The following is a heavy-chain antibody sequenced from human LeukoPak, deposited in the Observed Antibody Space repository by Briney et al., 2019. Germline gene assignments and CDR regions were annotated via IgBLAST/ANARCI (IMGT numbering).Heavy chain of an antibody. V-gene: IGHV1-18*01. CDR1: GYTFTSYG. CDR2: ISAYNGNT. CDR3: AGMTTVTTSPLV. Sequence: ASVKVSCKASGYTFTSYGISWLRQAPGQGLEWMGWISAYNGNTNYAQKLQGRVTMTTDTSTSTAYMELRSLRSDDTAVYYCAGMTTVTTSPLVWGQGTLVTVSS. J-gene: IGHJ4*02. D-gene: IGHD4-17*01.